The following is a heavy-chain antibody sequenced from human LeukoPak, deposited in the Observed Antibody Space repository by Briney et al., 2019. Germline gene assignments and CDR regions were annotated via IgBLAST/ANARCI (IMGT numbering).Heavy chain of an antibody. CDR3: AKPVYSSSSSYYYYMDV. CDR2: ISGSGGST. CDR1: GFTFSNYA. Sequence: SGGSLRLSCAASGFTFSNYAMSWVRQAPGKGLEWVSAISGSGGSTYYADSVKGRFTISRDNSKNTLYLQMNSLRAEDTAVYYCAKPVYSSSSSYYYYMDVWGKGTTVTVSS. J-gene: IGHJ6*03. D-gene: IGHD6-6*01. V-gene: IGHV3-23*01.